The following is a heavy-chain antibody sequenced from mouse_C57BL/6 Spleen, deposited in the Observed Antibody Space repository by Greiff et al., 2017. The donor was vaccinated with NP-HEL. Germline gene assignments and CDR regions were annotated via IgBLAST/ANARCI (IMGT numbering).Heavy chain of an antibody. J-gene: IGHJ3*01. CDR3: ARWDGYYDAY. D-gene: IGHD2-3*01. CDR1: GYTFTDYY. CDR2: INPYNGGT. Sequence: VQLQQSGPVLVKPGASVKMSCKASGYTFTDYYMNWVKQSHGKSLEWIGVINPYNGGTSYNQKFKGKATLTVDKSSSTAYMELNSLTSEDSAVYYCARWDGYYDAYWGQGTLVTVSA. V-gene: IGHV1-19*01.